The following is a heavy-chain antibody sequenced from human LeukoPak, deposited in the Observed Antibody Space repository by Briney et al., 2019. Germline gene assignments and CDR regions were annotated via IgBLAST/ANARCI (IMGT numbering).Heavy chain of an antibody. Sequence: GRSLRLSCAASGFTFSSYGMHWVRQAPGKGLEWLTNINEDGSVKHYVDSVRGRFTISRDNAKSSLYLQMNSLRAEDTAVYYCAKGLSSGWYGDYWGQGTLVTVSS. CDR2: INEDGSVK. D-gene: IGHD6-19*01. V-gene: IGHV3-7*03. CDR1: GFTFSSYG. J-gene: IGHJ4*02. CDR3: AKGLSSGWYGDY.